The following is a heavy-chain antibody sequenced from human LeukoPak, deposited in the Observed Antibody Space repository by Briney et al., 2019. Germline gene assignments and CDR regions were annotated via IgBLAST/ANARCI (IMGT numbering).Heavy chain of an antibody. Sequence: GGSLRLSCAASGFTVSSNHMTWVRQAPGKGLGCVSVIYSGGSTYYADSVKGRFNISRHNSKNTLYLQMNSLRAEDTAVYYCARDQGFGSSSLIYYYYGMDVWGQGTTVTVSS. CDR3: ARDQGFGSSSLIYYYYGMDV. CDR1: GFTVSSNH. J-gene: IGHJ6*02. CDR2: IYSGGST. V-gene: IGHV3-53*04. D-gene: IGHD6-6*01.